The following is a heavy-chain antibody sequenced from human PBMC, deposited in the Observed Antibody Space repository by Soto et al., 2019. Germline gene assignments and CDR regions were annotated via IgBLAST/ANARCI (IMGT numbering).Heavy chain of an antibody. D-gene: IGHD5-12*01. V-gene: IGHV1-69*06. CDR3: ASGMATIGKLDY. J-gene: IGHJ4*02. CDR1: GGTFSSYA. Sequence: ASVKVSCEASGGTFSSYAISWVRQAPGQGLEWMGGIIPIFGTANYAQKFQGRVTITADKSTSTAYMELSSLRSEDTAVYYCASGMATIGKLDYWGQGTLVTVS. CDR2: IIPIFGTA.